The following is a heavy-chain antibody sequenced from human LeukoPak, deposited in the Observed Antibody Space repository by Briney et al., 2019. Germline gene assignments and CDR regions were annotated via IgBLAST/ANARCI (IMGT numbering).Heavy chain of an antibody. D-gene: IGHD2-15*01. CDR2: IYYTGST. CDR1: GGSISSDY. V-gene: IGHV4-59*01. CDR3: ARSQSYCSGGSCWGALFDP. Sequence: SETLSLTCTVSGGSISSDYWSWIRQPPGKGLEWIGYIYYTGSTSYNPSLKSRATISLDTFENQFSLRLNSMTAADTAVYYCARSQSYCSGGSCWGALFDPWGQGTLVTVSS. J-gene: IGHJ5*02.